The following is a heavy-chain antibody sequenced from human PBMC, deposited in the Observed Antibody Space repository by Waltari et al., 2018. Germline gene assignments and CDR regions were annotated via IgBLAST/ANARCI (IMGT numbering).Heavy chain of an antibody. CDR3: ARLPISLGVGSVFDI. D-gene: IGHD2-15*01. CDR2: IYYSGST. CDR1: GGSISSSTYY. V-gene: IGHV4-39*01. J-gene: IGHJ3*02. Sequence: QMQLQESGPGLVKPSEPLSLTCTVSGGSISSSTYYWGWIRQPPGKGLEWIGNIYYSGSTHYKPSLKSRLTISVDTSKNQFSLNLRSVTAADTAVYYCARLPISLGVGSVFDIWGQGTMVTVSS.